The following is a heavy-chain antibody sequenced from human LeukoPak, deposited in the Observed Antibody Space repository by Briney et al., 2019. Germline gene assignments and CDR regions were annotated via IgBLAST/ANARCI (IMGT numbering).Heavy chain of an antibody. J-gene: IGHJ4*02. D-gene: IGHD6-19*01. Sequence: GGSLRLSCAASGFTFGDYAMSWVRQAPGKGLEWVAVISYDGSNKYYADSVKGRFTISRDNSKKTLYLQMNSLRAEDSAVYYCARDGGVSGWENYGEGYFDYWGQGTLVTVSS. CDR1: GFTFGDYA. CDR2: ISYDGSNK. CDR3: ARDGGVSGWENYGEGYFDY. V-gene: IGHV3-30*04.